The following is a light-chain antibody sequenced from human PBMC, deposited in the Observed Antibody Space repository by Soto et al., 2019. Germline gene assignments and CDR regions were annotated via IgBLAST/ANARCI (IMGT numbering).Light chain of an antibody. V-gene: IGKV1-8*01. CDR2: AAS. CDR1: QGISSY. CDR3: QQYYSYPGT. J-gene: IGKJ1*01. Sequence: AIRMTQSPSSFSASTGDRVTITCRASQGISSYLAWYQQKPGKAPKLLIYAASTLQSGVPSRFSGSGSGTDFTRTSSCLQSEDFANYYCQQYYSYPGTFGQGTKVEIK.